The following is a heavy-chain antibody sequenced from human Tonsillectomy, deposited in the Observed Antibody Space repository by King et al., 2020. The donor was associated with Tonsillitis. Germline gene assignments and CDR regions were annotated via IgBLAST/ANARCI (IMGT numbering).Heavy chain of an antibody. CDR2: ISHSGSTP. Sequence: VQLVESGGGLVQPGGSLRLSCAGSGFDFSSYTLSWVRHTPRKGLEWVSGISHSGSTPYYADSVRGRFTISRDNSKNTLYLQMNSLIAEDTAVYYCAKLDYDILRVYDCWGQGTLVTVSS. V-gene: IGHV3-23*04. D-gene: IGHD3-9*01. CDR1: GFDFSSYT. J-gene: IGHJ4*02. CDR3: AKLDYDILRVYDC.